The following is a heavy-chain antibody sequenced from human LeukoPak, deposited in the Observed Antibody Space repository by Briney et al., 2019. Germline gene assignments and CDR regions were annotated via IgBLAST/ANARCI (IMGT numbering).Heavy chain of an antibody. V-gene: IGHV7-4-1*02. D-gene: IGHD6-19*01. CDR3: ARTIAVAANMDV. Sequence: ASVKVSCKSSGYIFTSYAMNWVRQAPGQGLEWMGWININTGSPTYAQGFTGRFVFSLDTSVSTAYLQISSLKAEDTAVYYCARTIAVAANMDVWGKGTTVTVSS. CDR2: ININTGSP. CDR1: GYIFTSYA. J-gene: IGHJ6*03.